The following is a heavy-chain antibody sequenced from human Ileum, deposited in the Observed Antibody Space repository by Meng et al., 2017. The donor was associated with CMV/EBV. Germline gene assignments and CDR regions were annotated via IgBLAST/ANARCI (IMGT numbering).Heavy chain of an antibody. J-gene: IGHJ4*02. D-gene: IGHD6-6*01. CDR3: VRDKSTSSLGIFDY. CDR1: GFTFSRYW. Sequence: ASGFTFSRYWIIWVRQPPGKGLVWVSRINTDGSNTAYADSVKGRFTISRDNARNTLYLQMNSLKAEDTAMYYCVRDKSTSSLGIFDYWGQGALVTVSS. CDR2: INTDGSNT. V-gene: IGHV3-74*01.